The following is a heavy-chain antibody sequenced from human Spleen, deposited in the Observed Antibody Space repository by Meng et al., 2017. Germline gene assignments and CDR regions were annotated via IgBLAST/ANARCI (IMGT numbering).Heavy chain of an antibody. CDR3: ARGEAVAGTFSYYFDY. J-gene: IGHJ4*02. Sequence: GESLKISCAASGFTVSSNEMSWVRQAPGKGQAWVSSSSGDSTDYADSGKGRFTISRDNSKNTLYLQMNSLRAEDTAVYYCARGEAVAGTFSYYFDYWGQGTLVTVSS. D-gene: IGHD6-19*01. V-gene: IGHV3-38-3*01. CDR1: GFTVSSNE. CDR2: SSGDST.